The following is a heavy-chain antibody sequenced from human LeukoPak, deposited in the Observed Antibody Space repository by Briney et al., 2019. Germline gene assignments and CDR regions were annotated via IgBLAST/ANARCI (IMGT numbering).Heavy chain of an antibody. CDR1: GGTFSSYA. V-gene: IGHV1-69*05. CDR3: ASDGDYYGSGSYSS. D-gene: IGHD3-10*01. CDR2: IIPIFGTA. Sequence: GSSVKVSCKASGGTFSSYAISWVRQAPGQGLEWMGGIIPIFGTANYAQKFQGRVTITTDESTSTAYMELSSLRSEDTAVYYCASDGDYYGSGSYSSWGQGTLVTVSS. J-gene: IGHJ5*02.